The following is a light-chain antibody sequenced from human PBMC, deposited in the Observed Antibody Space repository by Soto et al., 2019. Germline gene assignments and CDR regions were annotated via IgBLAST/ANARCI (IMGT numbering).Light chain of an antibody. CDR1: QSLLHSNGFNY. CDR2: MAS. CDR3: MQAVQTPWS. Sequence: EIVVTQSPLSLPVILGESASISCRSSQSLLHSNGFNYLDWYLQRPGQSPQLLIYMASSRASGVPDRFSGSGSGTDCTLTITRVEADDVGVYYCMQAVQTPWSFGQGTKVEIK. V-gene: IGKV2-28*01. J-gene: IGKJ1*01.